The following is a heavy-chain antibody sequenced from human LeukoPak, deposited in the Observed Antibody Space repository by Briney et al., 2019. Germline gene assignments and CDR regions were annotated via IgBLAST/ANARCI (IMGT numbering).Heavy chain of an antibody. J-gene: IGHJ4*02. Sequence: SQTLSLTCTVSGGSISSGDYYWSWIRQPPGKGLEGIGYIYYSGSTYYNPSLKSRVTISVDTSKNQFSLKLSSVTAADTAVYYCASSSLEMAASTVPFDYWGQGTLVTVSS. CDR3: ASSSLEMAASTVPFDY. CDR2: IYYSGST. CDR1: GGSISSGDYY. V-gene: IGHV4-30-4*08. D-gene: IGHD5-24*01.